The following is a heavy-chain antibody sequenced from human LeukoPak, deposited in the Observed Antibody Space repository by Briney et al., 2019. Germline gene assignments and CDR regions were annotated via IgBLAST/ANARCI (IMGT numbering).Heavy chain of an antibody. CDR1: ARSLSSYY. CDR3: TKVGPTGAFDI. D-gene: IGHD1-26*01. Sequence: PSETLSLTCIVSARSLSSYYWSWIRQPPGKGLQWIGYINYSGRTNYNPSLQSRVTISVDTSKNQISLKLSSVTAADTAVFYCTKVGPTGAFDIWGQGTMVTVSS. CDR2: INYSGRT. V-gene: IGHV4-59*01. J-gene: IGHJ3*02.